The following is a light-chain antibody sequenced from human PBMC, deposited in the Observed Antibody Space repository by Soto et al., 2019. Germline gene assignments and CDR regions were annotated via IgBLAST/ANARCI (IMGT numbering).Light chain of an antibody. CDR1: QSVSSN. Sequence: IGMTLSAATLSVTPEERATLSCRASQSVSSNLAWYQQKPGQAPRLLIYGASTRATGIPARFSGSGSGTEFTLTISSLQSEDFAVYYCQQYTNWPRTSGQGAKVDI. CDR2: GAS. V-gene: IGKV3-15*01. J-gene: IGKJ1*01. CDR3: QQYTNWPRT.